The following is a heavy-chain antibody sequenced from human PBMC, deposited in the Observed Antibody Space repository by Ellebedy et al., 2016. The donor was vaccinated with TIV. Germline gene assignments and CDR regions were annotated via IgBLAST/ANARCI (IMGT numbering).Heavy chain of an antibody. D-gene: IGHD1-26*01. J-gene: IGHJ4*02. Sequence: SETLSLXCTVSGGSISSGGYSWSWIRQPPGKGLEWIGYIYHSGSTYYNPSLKSRVTISVDRSKNQFSLKLSSVTAADTAVYYCARGPGGVGFDYWGQGTLVTVSS. CDR3: ARGPGGVGFDY. CDR1: GGSISSGGYS. CDR2: IYHSGST. V-gene: IGHV4-30-2*01.